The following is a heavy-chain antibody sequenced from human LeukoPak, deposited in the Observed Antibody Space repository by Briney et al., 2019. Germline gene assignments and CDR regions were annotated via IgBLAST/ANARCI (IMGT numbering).Heavy chain of an antibody. D-gene: IGHD3-10*01. V-gene: IGHV3-48*03. Sequence: GGSLRLSCAASGFTFSSYEMNWVRQAPGEGLEWVSYISSSGSTIYYADSVKGRFTISRDNAKNSLYLQMNSLRAEDTAVYYCARGAVKWFGELLFDYWGQGILVTVSS. J-gene: IGHJ4*02. CDR3: ARGAVKWFGELLFDY. CDR2: ISSSGSTI. CDR1: GFTFSSYE.